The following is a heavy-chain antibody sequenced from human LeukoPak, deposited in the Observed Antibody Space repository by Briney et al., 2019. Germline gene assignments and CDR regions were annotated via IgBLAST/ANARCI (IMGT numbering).Heavy chain of an antibody. CDR2: ISGSGGST. CDR3: AKYYYGSGSYSYFDY. CDR1: GFTFSSYA. D-gene: IGHD3-10*01. V-gene: IGHV3-23*01. Sequence: GGSLRLSCAASGFTFSSYAMSWVRQAPGKGLEWVSAISGSGGSTYYADSVKGRFTISRDNSKNTLYLQMNSLRAEDTAVYYCAKYYYGSGSYSYFDYWGQGTLVTVSS. J-gene: IGHJ4*02.